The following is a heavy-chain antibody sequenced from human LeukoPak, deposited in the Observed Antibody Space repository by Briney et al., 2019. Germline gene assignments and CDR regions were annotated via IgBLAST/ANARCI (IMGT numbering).Heavy chain of an antibody. V-gene: IGHV4-34*01. CDR3: ARGLVVVVAAIDAFDS. Sequence: PSETLSLTCAVYGGSFSGYYWSWIRQPPGKGLEWIGEINHSGSTNYNPSLKSRVTISVDTPKNQFSLKLSSVTAADTAVYYCARGLVVVVAAIDAFDSWGQGTMVTVSS. CDR1: GGSFSGYY. D-gene: IGHD2-15*01. J-gene: IGHJ3*02. CDR2: INHSGST.